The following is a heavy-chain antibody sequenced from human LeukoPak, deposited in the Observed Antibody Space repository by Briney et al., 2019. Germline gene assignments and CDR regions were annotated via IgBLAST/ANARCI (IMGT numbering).Heavy chain of an antibody. J-gene: IGHJ6*02. CDR3: ARQYFTYYYGSGCYNPPYYYYYGMDV. CDR1: GGSISSSSYY. Sequence: SETLSLTCTVSGGSISSSSYYWGWIRQPPGKGLEWIGSIYYSGSTYYNPSLKSRVTISVDTSKNQFSLKLSSVTAADTAVYYCARQYFTYYYGSGCYNPPYYYYYGMDVWGQGTTVTVSS. CDR2: IYYSGST. D-gene: IGHD3-10*01. V-gene: IGHV4-39*01.